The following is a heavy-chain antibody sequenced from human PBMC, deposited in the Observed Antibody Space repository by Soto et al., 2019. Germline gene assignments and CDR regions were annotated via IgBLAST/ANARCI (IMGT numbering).Heavy chain of an antibody. V-gene: IGHV4-30-4*01. CDR2: IYYSGST. J-gene: IGHJ6*02. D-gene: IGHD6-13*01. Sequence: SETLSLTCTVSGGSISSDNFYWSWIRQPPGKGLEWIGYIYYSGSTYYNPSLKSRVTMSVETSKNQFSLKLTSVTAADTAVYYCARGAAVRFYYNYYGMDVWGQGTTVTVSS. CDR3: ARGAAVRFYYNYYGMDV. CDR1: GGSISSDNFY.